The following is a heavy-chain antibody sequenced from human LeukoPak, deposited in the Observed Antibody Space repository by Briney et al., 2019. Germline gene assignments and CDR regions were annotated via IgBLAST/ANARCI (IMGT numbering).Heavy chain of an antibody. V-gene: IGHV4-38-2*01. D-gene: IGHD6-6*01. CDR2: IYHGGST. CDR1: GYSICSGYD. CDR3: ARHLEPSIAHN. Sequence: SETLSFTCAVSGYSICSGYDWGWIRQPPGKGLEWIGRIYHGGSTYYNPSLKSRVTISVDTSKNQFSLKLSSVTAADTAVYYCARHLEPSIAHNWGQGTLVTVSS. J-gene: IGHJ4*02.